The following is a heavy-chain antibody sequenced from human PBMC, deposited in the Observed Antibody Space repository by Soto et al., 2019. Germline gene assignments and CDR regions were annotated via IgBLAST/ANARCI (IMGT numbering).Heavy chain of an antibody. CDR2: ISGSGGSP. Sequence: GGSLRLSCAASGFTFSSYAMSWVRQAPGKGLEWVSAISGSGGSPYYADSVKGRFTISRDNSKNTLYLQMNSLRAEDTAVYYWSKIPASEAAPFDYWGQGTLVTVSS. J-gene: IGHJ4*02. CDR3: SKIPASEAAPFDY. CDR1: GFTFSSYA. D-gene: IGHD6-6*01. V-gene: IGHV3-23*01.